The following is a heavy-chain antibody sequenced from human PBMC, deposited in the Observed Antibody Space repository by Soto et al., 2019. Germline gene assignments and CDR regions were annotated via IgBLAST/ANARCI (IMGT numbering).Heavy chain of an antibody. Sequence: QVQLQESGPGLVKPSETLSLTCTVSGGSISSYYWSWIRQPAGKGLEWIGRIYTSGSTNYNPSLKSRVTMSVDTSKNQCALELSSVTAADTAVYYCARDLLSSSWNYFDYRGQGTLVTVSS. D-gene: IGHD6-13*01. CDR3: ARDLLSSSWNYFDY. CDR1: GGSISSYY. J-gene: IGHJ4*02. CDR2: IYTSGST. V-gene: IGHV4-4*07.